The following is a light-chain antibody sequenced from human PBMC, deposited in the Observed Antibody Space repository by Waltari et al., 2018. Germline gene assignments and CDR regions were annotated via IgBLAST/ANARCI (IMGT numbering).Light chain of an antibody. Sequence: EIVLTQSPGTLSLSPGERATLSCRASQPVRTTYLAWYQQKPGQAPTLLIYGASSRATGIPDRFSGSWSGTDFSLTISSLEPEDFAVYYCQQYDISPLTFGGGTKVEIK. J-gene: IGKJ4*01. V-gene: IGKV3-20*01. CDR1: QPVRTTY. CDR3: QQYDISPLT. CDR2: GAS.